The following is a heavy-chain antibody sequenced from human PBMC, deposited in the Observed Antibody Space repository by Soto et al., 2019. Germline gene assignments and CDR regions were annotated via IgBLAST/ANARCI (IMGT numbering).Heavy chain of an antibody. CDR3: AAGDSSGYYGG. J-gene: IGHJ4*02. Sequence: ASVKVSCKASGFIFTSSSVQWVRQARGQRLEWIGWVTVGTGNTNYAQKFQERVTITRDMSTSTAYMELSNLRSEDTAVYYCAAGDSSGYYGGWGQGTQVTVSS. CDR1: GFIFTSSS. CDR2: VTVGTGNT. V-gene: IGHV1-58*01. D-gene: IGHD3-22*01.